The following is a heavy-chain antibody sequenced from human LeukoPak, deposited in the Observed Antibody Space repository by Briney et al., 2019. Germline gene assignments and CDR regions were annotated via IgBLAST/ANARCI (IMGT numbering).Heavy chain of an antibody. D-gene: IGHD3-22*01. V-gene: IGHV3-9*03. Sequence: GGSLRLSCAASGFTFDDYAMHGARQAPGKGLEGVSGISWNSGSIGYADSVKGRFTISRDNAKNSLYLQMNSLRAEDMALYYCAKALKYYYDSSGYYSDAFDIWGQGTMVTVSS. CDR3: AKALKYYYDSSGYYSDAFDI. J-gene: IGHJ3*02. CDR2: ISWNSGSI. CDR1: GFTFDDYA.